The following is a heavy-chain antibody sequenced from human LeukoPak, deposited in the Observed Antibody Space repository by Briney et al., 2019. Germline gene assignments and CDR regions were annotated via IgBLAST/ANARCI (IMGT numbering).Heavy chain of an antibody. CDR1: GFTFSSYS. J-gene: IGHJ4*02. Sequence: GGSLRLSCTASGFTFSSYSMNWVRQAPGKGLEWVSYISSSSSTIYYADSVKGRFTISRDNAKNPLYLQMNSLRTEDTALYYCAKDIRQGYYDILTGAFFDYWGQGTMVTVSS. CDR3: AKDIRQGYYDILTGAFFDY. CDR2: ISSSSSTI. V-gene: IGHV3-48*04. D-gene: IGHD3-9*01.